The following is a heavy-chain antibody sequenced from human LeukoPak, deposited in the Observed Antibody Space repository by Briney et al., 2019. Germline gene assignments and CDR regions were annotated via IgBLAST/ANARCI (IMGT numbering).Heavy chain of an antibody. CDR1: GGSIGSYY. Sequence: PSETPSLPCSVSGGSIGSYYWSWIRQPPGKGLERIGYIYYSATTNYNPALESRVIISVDTSRSQFSLKLSSVTAADTAVYYCASGLELHCWRQRSDVTVSS. CDR3: ASGLELHC. CDR2: IYYSATT. J-gene: IGHJ4*02. D-gene: IGHD3/OR15-3a*01. V-gene: IGHV4-59*08.